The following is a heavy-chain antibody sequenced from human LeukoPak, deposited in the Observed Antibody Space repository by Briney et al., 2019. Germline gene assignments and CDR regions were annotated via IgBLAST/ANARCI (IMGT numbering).Heavy chain of an antibody. CDR1: GFTFSSYN. V-gene: IGHV3-23*01. CDR3: AKGPGRDFWSGYYLFFDY. CDR2: ISGSGGST. D-gene: IGHD3-3*01. J-gene: IGHJ4*02. Sequence: GGSERLSCAASGFTFSSYNINCVRQAPGKGLEWVSAISGSGGSTYYADSVKGRFTISRDNSKNTLYLQMNSLRAEDTAVYYCAKGPGRDFWSGYYLFFDYWGQGTLVTVSS.